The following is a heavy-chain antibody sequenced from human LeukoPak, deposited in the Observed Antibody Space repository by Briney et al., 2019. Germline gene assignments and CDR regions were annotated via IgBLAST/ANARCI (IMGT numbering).Heavy chain of an antibody. D-gene: IGHD1-7*01. CDR2: IYTSGST. V-gene: IGHV4-61*02. Sequence: PSETLSLTCTVSGGSISSGSYYWSWIRQPAGKGLEWIGRIYTSGSTNYNPSLKSRVTISVDTSKNQFSLKLSSVTAADTAVYYCARDREEGLELVKWGQGTLVTVSS. CDR3: ARDREEGLELVK. J-gene: IGHJ4*02. CDR1: GGSISSGSYY.